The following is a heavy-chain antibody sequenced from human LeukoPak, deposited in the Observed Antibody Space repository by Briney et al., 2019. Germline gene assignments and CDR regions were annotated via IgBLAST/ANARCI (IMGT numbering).Heavy chain of an antibody. D-gene: IGHD6-19*01. V-gene: IGHV3-33*01. J-gene: IGHJ4*02. CDR2: IWYDGSNK. CDR3: ARDGSSGWYTGRGNDY. CDR1: GFTFSSYG. Sequence: GGSLRLSCAASGFTFSSYGMHWVRQAPGKGLGWVAVIWYDGSNKYYADSVKGRFTISRDNSKNTLYLQMNSLRAEDTAVYYCARDGSSGWYTGRGNDYWGQGTLVTVSS.